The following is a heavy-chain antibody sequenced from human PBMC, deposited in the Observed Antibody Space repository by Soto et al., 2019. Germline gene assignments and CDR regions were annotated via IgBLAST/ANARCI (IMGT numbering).Heavy chain of an antibody. CDR2: ISSNGGTT. CDR1: VFTFSSYD. D-gene: IGHD1-7*01. V-gene: IGHV3-64*01. Sequence: EVQLAESGGGMVQPGGSLRLSCVASVFTFSSYDMHWVRQAPGKGLEYVSSISSNGGTTYYGNSVKGRFTISRDNSKTTLYLQMGSLRAEDMAVYYCVRRVSGNYDYWGQGTLVTVSS. J-gene: IGHJ4*02. CDR3: VRRVSGNYDY.